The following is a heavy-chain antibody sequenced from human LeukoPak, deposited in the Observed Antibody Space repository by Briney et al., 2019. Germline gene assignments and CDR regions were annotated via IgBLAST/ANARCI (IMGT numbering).Heavy chain of an antibody. D-gene: IGHD6-13*01. Sequence: ASVKVSCKASGGTFSSYAISWVRQAPGQGLEWMGRIIHIFGTANYAQKFQGRVTITTDESTSTAYMELSSLRSEDTAVYYCARGQDWAAAGTGYYFDYWGQGTLVTVSS. CDR2: IIHIFGTA. CDR1: GGTFSSYA. CDR3: ARGQDWAAAGTGYYFDY. V-gene: IGHV1-69*05. J-gene: IGHJ4*02.